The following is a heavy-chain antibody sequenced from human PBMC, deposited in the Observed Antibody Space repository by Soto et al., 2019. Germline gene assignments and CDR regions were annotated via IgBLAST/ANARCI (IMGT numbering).Heavy chain of an antibody. CDR3: ARHGEEISFGGVIVLFDY. Sequence: QPPRKGLEWIGSIYYSGSTYYNPSLKSRVTISVDTSKNQFSLKLSSVTASDTAVYYCARHGEEISFGGVIVLFDYWGQGTQVTVSS. J-gene: IGHJ4*02. CDR2: IYYSGST. V-gene: IGHV4-39*01. D-gene: IGHD3-16*02.